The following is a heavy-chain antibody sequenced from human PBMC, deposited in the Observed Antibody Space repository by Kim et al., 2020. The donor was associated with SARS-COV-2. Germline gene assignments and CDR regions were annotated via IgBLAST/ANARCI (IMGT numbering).Heavy chain of an antibody. CDR3: ARGGNKIDY. CDR2: SYI. V-gene: IGHV3-21*01. J-gene: IGHJ4*02. Sequence: SYIYYADSVKGRFTISRDNAKNSLYLQMNSLRAEDTAVYYCARGGNKIDYWGQGTLVTVSS. D-gene: IGHD1-1*01.